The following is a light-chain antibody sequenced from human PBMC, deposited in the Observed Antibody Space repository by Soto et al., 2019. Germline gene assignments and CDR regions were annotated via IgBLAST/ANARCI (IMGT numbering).Light chain of an antibody. CDR2: GDN. V-gene: IGLV1-40*01. CDR1: SSNIGAGYD. J-gene: IGLJ1*01. Sequence: QLVLTQPPSVSGAPGQRITISCSGSSSNIGAGYDVHWYRQLPGTAPKLLIYGDNNRPSGVPDRFSGSKSGTSASLAITGLQPEDEADYYCQSYDSSLSRLFGTGTKVTVL. CDR3: QSYDSSLSRL.